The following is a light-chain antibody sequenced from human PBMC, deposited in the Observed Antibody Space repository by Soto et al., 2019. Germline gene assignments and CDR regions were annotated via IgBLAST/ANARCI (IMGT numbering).Light chain of an antibody. CDR3: QSYDSSLSGSV. J-gene: IGLJ3*02. CDR1: SANIGAGYD. Sequence: QSVLTQPPSVSGAPGQRVTISCTGSSANIGAGYDVHWYQQLPGTAPKLLIYGNSNRPSGVPDRFSGSKSGTSASLAITGLQAADEADYYCQSYDSSLSGSVFGGGTKLTVI. V-gene: IGLV1-40*01. CDR2: GNS.